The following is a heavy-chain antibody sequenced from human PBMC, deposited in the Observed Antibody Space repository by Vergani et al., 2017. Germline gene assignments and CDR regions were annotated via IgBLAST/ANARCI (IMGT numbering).Heavy chain of an antibody. Sequence: EVQLVESGGGLVKPGGSLRLSCAASGFTFSNAWMSWVRQAPGKGLEWVGRIKSKTDGGTTDYAAPVKGRFTISRDDSKNTLYLQMNSLKTEDTAVYYCTTDSYSSSWPLPGDYWGQGTLVTVSS. V-gene: IGHV3-15*01. CDR1: GFTFSNAW. CDR3: TTDSYSSSWPLPGDY. CDR2: IKSKTDGGTT. D-gene: IGHD6-13*01. J-gene: IGHJ4*02.